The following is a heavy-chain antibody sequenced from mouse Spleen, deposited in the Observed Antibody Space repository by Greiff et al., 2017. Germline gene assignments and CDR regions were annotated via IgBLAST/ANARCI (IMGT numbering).Heavy chain of an antibody. Sequence: VQGVESGAELVRPGSSVKISCKASGYAFSSYWMNWVKQRPGQGLEWIGQIYPGDGDTNYNGKFKGKATLTADKSSSTAYMQLSSLTSEDSAVYFCAKGLYGYFDYWGQGTTLTVSS. D-gene: IGHD1-1*01. CDR2: IYPGDGDT. V-gene: IGHV1-80*01. J-gene: IGHJ2*01. CDR1: GYAFSSYW. CDR3: AKGLYGYFDY.